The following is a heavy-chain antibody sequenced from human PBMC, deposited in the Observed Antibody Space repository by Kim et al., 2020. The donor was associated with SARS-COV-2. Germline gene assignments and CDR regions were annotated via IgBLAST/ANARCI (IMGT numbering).Heavy chain of an antibody. CDR3: ARDSAAPYGDYGGYFDY. V-gene: IGHV3-30*01. J-gene: IGHJ4*02. D-gene: IGHD4-17*01. Sequence: RGRFTISRDNSKNTLYLQMHSLRAADTAVYYCARDSAAPYGDYGGYFDYWGQGTLVTVSS.